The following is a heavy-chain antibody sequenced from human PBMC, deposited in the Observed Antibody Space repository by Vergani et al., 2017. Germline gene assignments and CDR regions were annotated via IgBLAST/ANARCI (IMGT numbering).Heavy chain of an antibody. D-gene: IGHD3-10*01. CDR3: ASGGHGSENGGALQL. J-gene: IGHJ3*01. CDR2: IYPGDSEV. Sequence: EVQLVQSGAEVKKPGESLKISCKGSGYSFTSYWIGWVRQMPGKGLEWMGIIYPGDSEVKSNPTFRGQVISSVDTSVNTAYLQWRSLQASDTATYFCASGGHGSENGGALQLWGQGTNITVSS. V-gene: IGHV5-51*03. CDR1: GYSFTSYW.